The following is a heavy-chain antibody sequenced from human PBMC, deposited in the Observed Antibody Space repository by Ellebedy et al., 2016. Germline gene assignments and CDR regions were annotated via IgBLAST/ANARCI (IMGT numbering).Heavy chain of an antibody. J-gene: IGHJ3*01. CDR1: GVSVSSDY. CDR2: VFHTGTT. V-gene: IGHV4-59*02. CDR3: AKWNGDWYAFDV. D-gene: IGHD1-1*01. Sequence: GSLRLSCNVSGVSVSSDYWNWIRRPPGKGLEWIGYVFHTGTTNYNPSLKSRVTMSVDTSKSQFSLRLTSVTAADTAVYYCAKWNGDWYAFDVWGQGTMVTVSS.